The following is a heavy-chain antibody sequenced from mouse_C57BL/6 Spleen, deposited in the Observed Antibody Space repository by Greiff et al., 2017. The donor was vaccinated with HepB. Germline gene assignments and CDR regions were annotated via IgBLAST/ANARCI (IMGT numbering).Heavy chain of an antibody. CDR1: GFSLTSYG. Sequence: VKLMESGPGLVQPSQSLSITCTVSGFSLTSYGVHWVRQSPGKGLEWLGVIWSGGSTDYNAAFISRLSISKDNSKSQVFFKMNSLQADDTAIYYCARKRGSSGYVDYFDYWGQGTTLTVSS. J-gene: IGHJ2*01. CDR3: ARKRGSSGYVDYFDY. D-gene: IGHD3-2*02. CDR2: IWSGGST. V-gene: IGHV2-2*01.